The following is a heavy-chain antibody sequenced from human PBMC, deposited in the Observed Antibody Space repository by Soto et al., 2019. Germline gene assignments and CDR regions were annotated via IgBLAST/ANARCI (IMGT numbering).Heavy chain of an antibody. V-gene: IGHV1-2*02. J-gene: IGHJ4*02. CDR3: GRGRSGEIVVFY. D-gene: IGHD5-12*01. CDR2: IGPKNGDT. Sequence: QVQLVQSGAEVKESGASVKVSCKTSGYTFTGHYIHWVRQAPGQSPEWVGEIGPKNGDTRYAQKFQGKVTMTKDTSITTVYMELTNLGPDDTAVYYCGRGRSGEIVVFYWGQGTLVTVHS. CDR1: GYTFTGHY.